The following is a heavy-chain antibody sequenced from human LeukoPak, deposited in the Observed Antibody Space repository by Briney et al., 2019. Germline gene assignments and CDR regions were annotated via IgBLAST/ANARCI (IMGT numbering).Heavy chain of an antibody. J-gene: IGHJ3*02. CDR1: GFTFSSYS. Sequence: GGSLRLSCAASGFTFSSYSMNWVRQAPGKGLEWVSYISSSSSTIYYADSVKGRFTISRDNAKNSLYLQINSLRAEDTAVYYCARTTTNKNYVWGSYRYTGGAFDIWGQGTMVTVSS. CDR3: ARTTTNKNYVWGSYRYTGGAFDI. D-gene: IGHD3-16*02. CDR2: ISSSSSTI. V-gene: IGHV3-48*04.